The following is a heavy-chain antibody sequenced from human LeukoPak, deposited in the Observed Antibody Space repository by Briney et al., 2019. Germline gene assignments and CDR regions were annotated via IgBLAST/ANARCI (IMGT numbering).Heavy chain of an antibody. Sequence: ASVKVSCKASGYTFTGYYMHWVRQAPGQGLEWMGWINPGSGATNCAQRFHGRVTMTRDTSICTVYMELSRLRSDDTAAYYCARDVGEYCSSINCHASNYWGQGTLVTVSS. J-gene: IGHJ4*02. CDR1: GYTFTGYY. V-gene: IGHV1-2*02. CDR2: INPGSGAT. D-gene: IGHD2-2*01. CDR3: ARDVGEYCSSINCHASNY.